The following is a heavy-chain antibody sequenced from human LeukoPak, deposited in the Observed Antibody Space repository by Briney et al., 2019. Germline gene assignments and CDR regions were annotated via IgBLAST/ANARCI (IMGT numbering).Heavy chain of an antibody. V-gene: IGHV4-61*08. CDR2: IYYSGST. J-gene: IGHJ5*02. D-gene: IGHD4-17*01. Sequence: PSQTLSLTCTVSGDSISSGDYYWSWIRQPPGKGLEWIGYIYYSGSTNYNPSPKSRVTISVDTSKNQFSLKLSSVTAADTAVYYCARAANYYAVTTFWPVNWFDPWGQGTLVTVSS. CDR1: GDSISSGDYY. CDR3: ARAANYYAVTTFWPVNWFDP.